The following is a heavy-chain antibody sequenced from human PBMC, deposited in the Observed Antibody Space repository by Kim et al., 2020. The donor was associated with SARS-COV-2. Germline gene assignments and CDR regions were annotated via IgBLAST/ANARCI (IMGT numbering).Heavy chain of an antibody. CDR1: GFTFSSYA. CDR3: ARDRYYDSRGYFDY. J-gene: IGHJ4*02. V-gene: IGHV3-30*04. CDR2: ISYDGSNK. D-gene: IGHD3-22*01. Sequence: GGSLRLSCAASGFTFSSYAMHWVRQAPGKGLEWVAVISYDGSNKYYADSVKGRFTISRDNSKNTLYLQMNSLRAEDTAVYYCARDRYYDSRGYFDYWGQGTLVTVSS.